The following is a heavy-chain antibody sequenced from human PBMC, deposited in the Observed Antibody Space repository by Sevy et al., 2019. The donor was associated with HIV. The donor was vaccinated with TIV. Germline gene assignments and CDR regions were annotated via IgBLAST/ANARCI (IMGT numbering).Heavy chain of an antibody. CDR1: GGSISSGSYY. CDR2: IYNSGST. D-gene: IGHD2-15*01. CDR3: AGGNCSGGGCSYVWFDP. Sequence: SETLSLTCTVSGGSISSGSYYWSWIRQPAGKGLEWIRRIYNSGSTNYNPSIKSPVTISVDTSKNQFSLKLGSVTAADTAVYYWAGGNCSGGGCSYVWFDPWGQGTLVTVSS. V-gene: IGHV4-61*02. J-gene: IGHJ5*01.